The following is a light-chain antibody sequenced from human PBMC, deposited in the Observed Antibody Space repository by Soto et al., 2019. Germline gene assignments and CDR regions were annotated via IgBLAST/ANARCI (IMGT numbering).Light chain of an antibody. J-gene: IGLJ1*01. CDR3: QSYDSSLSGYV. CDR2: GNS. V-gene: IGLV1-40*01. CDR1: SSNIGAGYD. Sequence: QCVLTQPPSVSGAPGQRVTISCTGSSSNIGAGYDVHWYQQLPGTAPKLLIYGNSNRPSGVPDRFSGSKSGTSASLAITGLQDEDYFDYHCQSYDSSLSGYVFLTGTMVTDL.